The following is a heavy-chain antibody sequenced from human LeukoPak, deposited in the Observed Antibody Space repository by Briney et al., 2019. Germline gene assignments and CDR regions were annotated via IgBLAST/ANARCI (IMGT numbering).Heavy chain of an antibody. J-gene: IGHJ6*03. D-gene: IGHD2-15*01. CDR2: IYHSGST. V-gene: IGHV4-34*01. CDR1: GGSFSGYY. CDR3: ARGKSGYCSGGSCYGNYYYYMDV. Sequence: PSETLSLTCAVYGGSFSGYYWSWIRQPPGKGLEWIGEIYHSGSTNYNPSLKSRVTISVDTSKNQFSLKLSSVTAADTAVYYCARGKSGYCSGGSCYGNYYYYMDVWGKGTTVTVSS.